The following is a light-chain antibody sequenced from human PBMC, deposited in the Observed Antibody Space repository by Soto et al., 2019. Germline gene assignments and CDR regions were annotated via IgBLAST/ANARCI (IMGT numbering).Light chain of an antibody. V-gene: IGLV2-14*01. CDR3: SSYTSATTYV. Sequence: QSVLTQPASVSGSPGQSITISCTGTSSDVGDYNYVSWYQHHPGKAPKLIIHEVSDRPSGISNRFSGSKSGNTASLTISGLQAEDEADYYCSSYTSATTYVFGNGTKVTVL. CDR1: SSDVGDYNY. J-gene: IGLJ1*01. CDR2: EVS.